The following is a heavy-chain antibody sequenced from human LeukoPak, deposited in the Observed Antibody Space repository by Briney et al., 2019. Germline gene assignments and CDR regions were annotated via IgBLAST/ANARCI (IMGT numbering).Heavy chain of an antibody. CDR1: GYTFTIYG. D-gene: IGHD1-26*01. CDR3: ARWVGATRGNRFDP. Sequence: ASVTVSCKASGYTFTIYGISWVRQAPGQGLEWMGWISAYNGNTNYAQKLQGRVTMTTDTSTSTAYVELRSLRSDDTAVYYCARWVGATRGNRFDPWGQGTLVTVFS. J-gene: IGHJ5*02. CDR2: ISAYNGNT. V-gene: IGHV1-18*01.